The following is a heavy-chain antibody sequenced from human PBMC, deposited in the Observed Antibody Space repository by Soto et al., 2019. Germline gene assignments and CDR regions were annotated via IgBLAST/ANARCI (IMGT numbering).Heavy chain of an antibody. CDR1: GYTFTSYY. J-gene: IGHJ6*02. CDR3: ARGPLGVVVVAAAYGMDV. D-gene: IGHD2-15*01. Sequence: ASVKVSCKESGYTFTSYYMHWVRQAPGQGLEWMGIINPSGGSTSYAQKFQGWVTMTRDTSISTAYMELSRLRSDDTAVYYCARGPLGVVVVAAAYGMDVWGQGTTVTVSS. V-gene: IGHV1-46*01. CDR2: INPSGGST.